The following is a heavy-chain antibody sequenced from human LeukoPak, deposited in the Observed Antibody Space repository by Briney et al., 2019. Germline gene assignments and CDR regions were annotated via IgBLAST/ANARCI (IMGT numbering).Heavy chain of an antibody. CDR2: ISSSSSYI. D-gene: IGHD3-22*01. V-gene: IGHV3-21*01. CDR1: GFTFSSYS. CDR3: ARSYDSSGYTLYSFDY. J-gene: IGHJ4*02. Sequence: GGSLRLSYAASGFTFSSYSMNWVRQAPGKGLEWVSSISSSSSYIYYADSVKGRFAISRDNAKNSLYLQMNSLRAEDTAVYYCARSYDSSGYTLYSFDYWGQGTLVTVSS.